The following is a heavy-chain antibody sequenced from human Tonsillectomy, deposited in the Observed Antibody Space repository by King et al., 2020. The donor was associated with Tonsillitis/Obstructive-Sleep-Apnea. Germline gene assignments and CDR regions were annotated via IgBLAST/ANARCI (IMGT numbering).Heavy chain of an antibody. Sequence: VQLVESGGGVVQPGRSLRLSCAASGFTFSTYGMHWVRQAPGKGLEWAAVISYDGRNKYYADSVKGRFTISRDNSKNTVYLQMNSLRAEDTAVYFCAKDQGSDWYWDYWGQGTLVTVST. CDR2: ISYDGRNK. CDR3: AKDQGSDWYWDY. V-gene: IGHV3-30*18. D-gene: IGHD2-21*02. J-gene: IGHJ4*02. CDR1: GFTFSTYG.